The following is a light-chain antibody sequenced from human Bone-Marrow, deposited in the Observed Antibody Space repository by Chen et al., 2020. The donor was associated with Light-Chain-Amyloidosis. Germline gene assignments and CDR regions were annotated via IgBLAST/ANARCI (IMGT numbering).Light chain of an antibody. V-gene: IGLV3-21*02. J-gene: IGLJ3*02. CDR1: NIGSTS. CDR3: QVWDRSSDRPV. CDR2: DDS. Sequence: SYVLTQPSSVSVAPGQTATIACGGNNIGSTSVHWYQQTPGQAPLLVVYDDSDRPSGIPERLSGSHSGNTATLPISRVEAGDEADYYCQVWDRSSDRPVFGGGTKLTLL.